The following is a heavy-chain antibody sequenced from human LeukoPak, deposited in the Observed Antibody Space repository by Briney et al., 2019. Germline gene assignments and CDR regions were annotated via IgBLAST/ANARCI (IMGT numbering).Heavy chain of an antibody. D-gene: IGHD3-10*01. V-gene: IGHV3-48*02. J-gene: IGHJ5*02. Sequence: GGSLRLSCAASGFTFSSYSMNWVRQAPGKGLEWVSYINSSSSTIYYADSVKGRFTISRDNAKNSLYLQMNSLRDEDTAVYYCARDRAGYYGSGSYVGPNWFDPWGQGTLVTVSS. CDR2: INSSSSTI. CDR1: GFTFSSYS. CDR3: ARDRAGYYGSGSYVGPNWFDP.